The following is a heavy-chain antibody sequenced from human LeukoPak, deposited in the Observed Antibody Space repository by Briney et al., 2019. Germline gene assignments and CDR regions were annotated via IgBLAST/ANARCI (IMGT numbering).Heavy chain of an antibody. CDR2: ISGSGGST. CDR1: GFTFSSYA. V-gene: IGHV3-23*01. CDR3: AKAQGAMVRGVINFDY. D-gene: IGHD3-10*01. Sequence: GGSLRLSCAASGFTFSSYAMSWVGQAPGKGLEWVSAISGSGGSTYYADSVKGRFTISRDNSKNTLYLQMNSLRAEDTAVYYCAKAQGAMVRGVINFDYWGQGTLVTVPS. J-gene: IGHJ4*02.